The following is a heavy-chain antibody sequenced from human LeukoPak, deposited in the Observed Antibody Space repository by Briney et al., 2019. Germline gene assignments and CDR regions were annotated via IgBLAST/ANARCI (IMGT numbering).Heavy chain of an antibody. Sequence: SETLSLTCTVSGGSISSYYWSWIRQPPGKGLEWIGYIYYSGSTYYNPSLKSRVTISVDTSKNQFSLKLSSVTAADTAVYYCARLAYDFWSGYYGPLNFDYWGQGTLVTVSS. V-gene: IGHV4-59*01. CDR3: ARLAYDFWSGYYGPLNFDY. CDR1: GGSISSYY. CDR2: IYYSGST. J-gene: IGHJ4*02. D-gene: IGHD3-3*01.